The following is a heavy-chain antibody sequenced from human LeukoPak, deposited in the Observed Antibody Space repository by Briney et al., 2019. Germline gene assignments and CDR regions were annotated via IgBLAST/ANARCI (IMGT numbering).Heavy chain of an antibody. D-gene: IGHD3-3*01. Sequence: ASVKVSCKASGYTFTSYGISWVRQAPGQGLEWMGWISAYNGNTNYAQKLQGRVTMTTDTSTSTAYMELRSLRSDDTAVYYCARRFVSDFWSGPNWFDPWGQGTLVTVSS. CDR3: ARRFVSDFWSGPNWFDP. CDR2: ISAYNGNT. V-gene: IGHV1-18*01. CDR1: GYTFTSYG. J-gene: IGHJ5*02.